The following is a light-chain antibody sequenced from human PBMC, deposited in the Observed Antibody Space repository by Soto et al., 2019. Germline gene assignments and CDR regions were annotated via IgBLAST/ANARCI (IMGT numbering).Light chain of an antibody. CDR1: QSVSSN. CDR2: GAS. CDR3: HQYNNWPPRWT. V-gene: IGKV3-15*01. Sequence: EIVMTQSPATLSVSPGERATLSCRASQSVSSNLACYQQKTGQAPRLLIYGASTRATGIPARFSGSGSGTECTLTISSLQSEDFAVYYCHQYNNWPPRWTFGQGTNVEI. J-gene: IGKJ1*01.